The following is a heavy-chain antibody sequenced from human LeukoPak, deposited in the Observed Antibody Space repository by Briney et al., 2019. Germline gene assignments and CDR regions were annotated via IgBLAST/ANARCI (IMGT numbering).Heavy chain of an antibody. CDR3: ARDTIKHPPARKNLWFGELLTDY. Sequence: PGGSLRLSCAASGFTFSSYAMSWVRQAPGKGLEWVSAISGSGGSTYYADSVKGRFTISRDNAKNSLYLQMNSLRAEDTAVYYFARDTIKHPPARKNLWFGELLTDYWGQGTLVTVSS. D-gene: IGHD3-10*01. CDR1: GFTFSSYA. CDR2: ISGSGGST. V-gene: IGHV3-23*01. J-gene: IGHJ4*02.